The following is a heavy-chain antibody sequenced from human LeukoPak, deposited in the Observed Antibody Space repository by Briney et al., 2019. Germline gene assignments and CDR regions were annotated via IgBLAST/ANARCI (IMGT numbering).Heavy chain of an antibody. CDR3: ARGEVALNWFDP. CDR1: GGSISSYY. D-gene: IGHD2-15*01. CDR2: IYYSGST. V-gene: IGHV4-59*01. Sequence: PSETLSLTCTVSGGSISSYYWTWIRQPPGKGLEWIAYIYYSGSTNYNPSLKSRVTISVDKSKNQFPLKLRSVTAADTAVYYCARGEVALNWFDPWGQGTLVTVSS. J-gene: IGHJ5*02.